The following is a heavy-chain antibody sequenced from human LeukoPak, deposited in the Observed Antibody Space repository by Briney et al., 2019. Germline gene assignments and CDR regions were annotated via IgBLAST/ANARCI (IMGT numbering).Heavy chain of an antibody. CDR1: GGSISSYY. V-gene: IGHV4-59*01. Sequence: SSETLSLTCTVSGGSISSYYWSWIRQPPGKGLEWIGYIYYSGSTNYNPSLKSRVTISVDTSKNQFSLKLTSVTAADTAVYYCARLLSGSYLQFDYWGQGTLVTVSS. CDR2: IYYSGST. J-gene: IGHJ4*02. CDR3: ARLLSGSYLQFDY. D-gene: IGHD1-26*01.